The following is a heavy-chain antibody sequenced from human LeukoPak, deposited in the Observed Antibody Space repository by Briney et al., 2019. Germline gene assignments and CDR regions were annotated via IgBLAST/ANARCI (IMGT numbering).Heavy chain of an antibody. CDR2: IYPGDSDT. Sequence: GESLKISCKGSGYSFTSYWIGWVRQLPGKGLERMGIIYPGDSDTRYSPSFQGQVTISADKSISTAYLQWSSLKASDTAMYYCARTVYYDSSGYYFFDYWGQGTLVTVSS. D-gene: IGHD3-22*01. V-gene: IGHV5-51*01. J-gene: IGHJ4*02. CDR1: GYSFTSYW. CDR3: ARTVYYDSSGYYFFDY.